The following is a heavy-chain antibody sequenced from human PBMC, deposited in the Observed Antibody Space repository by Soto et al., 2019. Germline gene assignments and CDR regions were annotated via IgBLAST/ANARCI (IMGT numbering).Heavy chain of an antibody. D-gene: IGHD2-2*01. J-gene: IGHJ4*02. CDR1: GGSISSGGYY. V-gene: IGHV4-31*03. CDR3: ASLPATSNFDD. Sequence: SETVSLTCTVSGGSISSGGYYWSWIRQHPGKGLEWIGYIYYSGSTYYNPSLKSRVTISVDTSKNQFSLKLSSVTAADTAVYYCASLPATSNFDDWGQGTQVTVPS. CDR2: IYYSGST.